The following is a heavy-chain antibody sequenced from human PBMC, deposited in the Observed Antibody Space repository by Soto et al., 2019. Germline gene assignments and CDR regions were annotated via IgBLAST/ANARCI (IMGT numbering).Heavy chain of an antibody. J-gene: IGHJ6*02. CDR1: GGTFSSYA. D-gene: IGHD6-25*01. CDR3: RFRYSSGYGMDV. V-gene: IGHV1-69*01. CDR2: IIPIFGTA. Sequence: QVQLVQSGAEVKKPGSSVKVSCKASGGTFSSYAISWVRQAPGQGLEWMGGIIPIFGTANYAQKFQGRVTITADEATSTAYMELSSLRSEDTAVYYCRFRYSSGYGMDVWGQGTTVTVSS.